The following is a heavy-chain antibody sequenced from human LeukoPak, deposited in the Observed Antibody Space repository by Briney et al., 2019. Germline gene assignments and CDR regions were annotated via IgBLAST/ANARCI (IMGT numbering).Heavy chain of an antibody. CDR2: IYYTGST. V-gene: IGHV4-61*01. D-gene: IGHD1-26*01. J-gene: IGHJ4*02. Sequence: PSETLSLTCTVSGGSVSSNSYYWSWIRQPPGKGLEWIGYIYYTGSTNYNPSLKSQVTISVDTSKNQFSLKLSSVTAADTAVYYCARHGNSGSYGYWGQGTLVTVSS. CDR1: GGSVSSNSYY. CDR3: ARHGNSGSYGY.